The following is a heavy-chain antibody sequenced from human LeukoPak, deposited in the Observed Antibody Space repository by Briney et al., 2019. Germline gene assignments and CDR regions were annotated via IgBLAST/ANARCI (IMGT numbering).Heavy chain of an antibody. Sequence: ASVKVSCKASGYTFTGYYMHWVRQAPGQGLEWMGWINPNSGGTNHAQKFQGWVTMTRDTSISTAYMELSRLRSDDTAVYYCARSLVVRNTYYDFWSGYYIGPFDYWGQGTLVTVSS. J-gene: IGHJ4*02. CDR1: GYTFTGYY. CDR2: INPNSGGT. V-gene: IGHV1-2*04. CDR3: ARSLVVRNTYYDFWSGYYIGPFDY. D-gene: IGHD3-3*01.